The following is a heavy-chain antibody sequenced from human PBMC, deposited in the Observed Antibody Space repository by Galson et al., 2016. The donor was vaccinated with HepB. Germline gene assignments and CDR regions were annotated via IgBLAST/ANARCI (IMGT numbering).Heavy chain of an antibody. V-gene: IGHV1-24*01. J-gene: IGHJ4*02. Sequence: SVKVSCKVSGFPVTDLSIHWVRQAPGNGLEWMGGFELEDGETVHAQKFQGRVTMTEETSTDTAYMELSRLTSGDTAVYYCVTEGGNWGQGVLVTVSS. CDR1: GFPVTDLS. D-gene: IGHD3-16*01. CDR2: FELEDGET. CDR3: VTEGGN.